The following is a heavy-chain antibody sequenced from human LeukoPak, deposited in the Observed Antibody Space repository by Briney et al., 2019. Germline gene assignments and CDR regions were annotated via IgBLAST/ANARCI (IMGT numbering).Heavy chain of an antibody. CDR1: GYTFTSHD. D-gene: IGHD3-22*01. J-gene: IGHJ4*02. Sequence: GASVKVSCKASGYTFTSHDNNWVRQATGQGLEWMGWMNPNSGNTGYAQKFQGRVTMTRNTSISTAYMELSSLRSEDTAVYYCVMAYYDSSGYYPQARLDYWGQGTLVTVSS. CDR3: VMAYYDSSGYYPQARLDY. CDR2: MNPNSGNT. V-gene: IGHV1-8*01.